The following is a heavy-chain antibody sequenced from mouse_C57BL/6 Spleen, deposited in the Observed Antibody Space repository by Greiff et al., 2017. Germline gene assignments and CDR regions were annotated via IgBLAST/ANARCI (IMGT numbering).Heavy chain of an antibody. J-gene: IGHJ4*01. CDR3: ARSYGSSYDYAMDY. V-gene: IGHV1-80*01. CDR1: GYAFSSYW. Sequence: QVHVKQSGAELVKPGASVKISCKASGYAFSSYWMNWVKQRPGKGLEWIGQIYPGDGDTNYNGKFKGKATLTADKSSSTAYMQLSSLTSEDSAVYFCARSYGSSYDYAMDYWGQGTSVTVSS. CDR2: IYPGDGDT. D-gene: IGHD1-1*01.